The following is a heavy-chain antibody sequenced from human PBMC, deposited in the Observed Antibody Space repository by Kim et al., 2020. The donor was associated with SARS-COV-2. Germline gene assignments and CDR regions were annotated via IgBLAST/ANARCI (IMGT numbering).Heavy chain of an antibody. CDR2: ISNGGTST. Sequence: GGSLRLSCAASGFTFGSFAMSWVRQAPGKGLEWISTISNGGTSTYYADSVKRRFTISRDNSKNTLFLQMNSLRAADTAVYYCTKREGTSGWYFAFEIWGQGTMVTVSS. V-gene: IGHV3-23*01. CDR3: TKREGTSGWYFAFEI. D-gene: IGHD6-19*01. CDR1: GFTFGSFA. J-gene: IGHJ3*02.